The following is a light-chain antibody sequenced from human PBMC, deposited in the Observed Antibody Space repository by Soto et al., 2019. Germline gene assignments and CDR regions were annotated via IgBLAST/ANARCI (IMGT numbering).Light chain of an antibody. J-gene: IGKJ2*01. CDR1: QSVSSSY. CDR2: GAS. Sequence: EIVLTQSPGTLSLSPGERATLSCRASQSVSSSYLAWYQQKPGLAPRLLIYGASSRATGIPDRFSGSGSGTGFTLTISRLEPEDFAVYYCQQYGSSPYTFGQGTKLEIK. CDR3: QQYGSSPYT. V-gene: IGKV3-20*01.